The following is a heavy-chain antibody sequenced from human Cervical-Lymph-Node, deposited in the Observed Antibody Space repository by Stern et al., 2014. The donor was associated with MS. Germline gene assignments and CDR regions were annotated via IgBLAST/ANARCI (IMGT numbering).Heavy chain of an antibody. J-gene: IGHJ5*02. D-gene: IGHD2-2*01. CDR3: ASANCSSTSCPNWFDP. V-gene: IGHV4-30-4*01. CDR1: GCSISSGDYY. CDR2: LYYSGST. Sequence: QLQLQESGPGLVKPSQTLSLTCTVSGCSISSGDYYWSWIRQPPGKGLEWIGYLYYSGSTYYTPSLKSRVTISVDTSKNQFSLKLSSVTAADTAVYYCASANCSSTSCPNWFDPWGQGTLVTVSS.